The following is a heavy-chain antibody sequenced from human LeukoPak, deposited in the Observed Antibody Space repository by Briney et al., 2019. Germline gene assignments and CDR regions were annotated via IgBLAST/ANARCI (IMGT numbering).Heavy chain of an antibody. CDR3: ARVVADLSTYFDY. CDR1: GGSISSSSYY. V-gene: IGHV4-39*07. D-gene: IGHD3-16*02. Sequence: PSETLSLTCTVSGGSISSSSYYWGWIRQPPGKGLEWIGSIYYSGSTYYNPSLKSRVTISVDTSKNQFSLKLSSVTAADTAVYYCARVVADLSTYFDYWGQGTLVTVSS. J-gene: IGHJ4*02. CDR2: IYYSGST.